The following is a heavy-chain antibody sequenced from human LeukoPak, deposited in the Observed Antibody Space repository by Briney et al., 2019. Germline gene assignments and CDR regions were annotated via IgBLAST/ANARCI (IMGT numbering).Heavy chain of an antibody. V-gene: IGHV4-4*07. CDR1: GGSISSYY. Sequence: ETLSLTCTVSGGSISSYYWSWIRQPAGKGLEWIGRIYTSGSTNYNPSLKSRVTMSVDTSKNQFSLKLSSVTAADTAVYYCARSGDPYYYDSSGYYYCLDYWGQGTLVTVSS. J-gene: IGHJ4*02. CDR2: IYTSGST. D-gene: IGHD3-22*01. CDR3: ARSGDPYYYDSSGYYYCLDY.